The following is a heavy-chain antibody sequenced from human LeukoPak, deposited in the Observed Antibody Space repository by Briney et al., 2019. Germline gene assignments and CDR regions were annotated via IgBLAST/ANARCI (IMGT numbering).Heavy chain of an antibody. V-gene: IGHV3-23*01. D-gene: IGHD3-22*01. CDR3: AARRHYYDSSGYYFDP. J-gene: IGHJ5*02. CDR2: ISGSGGST. CDR1: GFTFSSYA. Sequence: GSLRLSCAASGFTFSSYAMSWVRQAPGKGLEWVSAISGSGGSTYYADSVKGRFTISRDNSKNTLYLQMNSLRAEDTAVYYCAARRHYYDSSGYYFDPWGQGTLVTVSS.